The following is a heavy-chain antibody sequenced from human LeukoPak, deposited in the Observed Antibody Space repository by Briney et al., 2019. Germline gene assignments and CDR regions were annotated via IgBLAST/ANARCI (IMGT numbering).Heavy chain of an antibody. CDR1: GFTFSSYS. CDR2: ISSTSRTI. V-gene: IGHV3-48*04. D-gene: IGHD2-15*01. CDR3: ARGGYCSGGSCYPIDY. Sequence: PGGSLRLSCAASGFTFSSYSMNWVRQAPGKGLEWVSYISSTSRTIYYADSVKGRFTISRDNAKNSLYLQKSSLRAEDTAVYYCARGGYCSGGSCYPIDYWGQGTLVTVSS. J-gene: IGHJ4*02.